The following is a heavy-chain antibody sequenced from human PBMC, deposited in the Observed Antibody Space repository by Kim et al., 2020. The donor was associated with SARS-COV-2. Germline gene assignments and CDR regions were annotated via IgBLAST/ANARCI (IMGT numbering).Heavy chain of an antibody. J-gene: IGHJ4*02. D-gene: IGHD3-9*01. Sequence: PSLKGRVTISVDKSKTQFSLKLVSVTAADTAVYYCARNNYDILTGYYCFDYWGQGTLVTVSS. V-gene: IGHV4-4*02. CDR3: ARNNYDILTGYYCFDY.